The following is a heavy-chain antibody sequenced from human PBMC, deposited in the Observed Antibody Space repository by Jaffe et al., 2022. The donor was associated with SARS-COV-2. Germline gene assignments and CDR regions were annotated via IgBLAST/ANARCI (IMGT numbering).Heavy chain of an antibody. Sequence: QVQLQESGPGLVKPSQTLSLTCTVSGGSISSGGYYWSWIRQHPGKGLEWIGYIYYSGSTYYNPSLKSRVTISVDTSKNQFSLKLSSVTAADTAVYYCARTEGIAESGYDWFDPWGQGTLVTVSS. CDR1: GGSISSGGYY. CDR2: IYYSGST. J-gene: IGHJ5*02. CDR3: ARTEGIAESGYDWFDP. D-gene: IGHD6-13*01. V-gene: IGHV4-31*03.